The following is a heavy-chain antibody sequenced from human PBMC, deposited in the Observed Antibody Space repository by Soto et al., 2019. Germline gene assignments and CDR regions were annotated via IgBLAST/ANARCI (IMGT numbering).Heavy chain of an antibody. Sequence: GGSLRLSCAASGFTFSSYSMNWVRQAPGKGLEWVSSISSSSSYIYYAHSVKVRFTISRDNAKNSLYLQMNSLRAEDASVYYCAREGVLSTVVMHDAFDIWGQGTTVTVSS. CDR2: ISSSSSYI. CDR3: AREGVLSTVVMHDAFDI. V-gene: IGHV3-21*01. D-gene: IGHD4-17*01. CDR1: GFTFSSYS. J-gene: IGHJ3*02.